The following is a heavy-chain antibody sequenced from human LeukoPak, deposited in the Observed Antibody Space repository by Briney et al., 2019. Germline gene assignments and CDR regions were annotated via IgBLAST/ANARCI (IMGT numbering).Heavy chain of an antibody. Sequence: SETLSLTCTVSGGSISSGSYYWSWIRQPAGKGLEWIGRIYTSGSTNYNPSLRSRVTISVDTSKNQFSLKLSSVTAADTAVYYCARGGRITIFGVVIPSFDYWGQGTLVTVSS. D-gene: IGHD3-3*01. J-gene: IGHJ4*02. CDR3: ARGGRITIFGVVIPSFDY. CDR1: GGSISSGSYY. V-gene: IGHV4-61*02. CDR2: IYTSGST.